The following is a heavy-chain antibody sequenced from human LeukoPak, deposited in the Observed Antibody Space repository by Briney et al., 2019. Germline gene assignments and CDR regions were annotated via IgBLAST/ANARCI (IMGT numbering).Heavy chain of an antibody. J-gene: IGHJ5*02. CDR1: GFTFISYS. Sequence: GSLRLSCAASGFTFISYSMNWVRQAPGKGLEWVSSISSRSTYIYYADSVKGRFTISRDNAKNSLYLQMNSLRAEDTAVYYCAREYSSSWYGWFDPWGQGTLVTVSS. CDR3: AREYSSSWYGWFDP. V-gene: IGHV3-21*01. CDR2: ISSRSTYI. D-gene: IGHD6-13*01.